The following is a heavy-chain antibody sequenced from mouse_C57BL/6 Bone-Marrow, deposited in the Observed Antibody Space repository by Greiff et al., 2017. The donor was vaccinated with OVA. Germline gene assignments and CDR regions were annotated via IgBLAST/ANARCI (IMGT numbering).Heavy chain of an antibody. J-gene: IGHJ3*01. CDR3: ARGGGFYYYGSSPWFAY. CDR2: INPNNGGT. Sequence: VQLQQSGPELVKPGASVKISCKASGYTFTDYYMNWVKQSHGKSLEWIGDINPNNGGTSYNQKFKGKATLTVAKSSSTAYMELRSLTSEDSAVYYCARGGGFYYYGSSPWFAYWGQGTLVTVSA. D-gene: IGHD1-1*01. CDR1: GYTFTDYY. V-gene: IGHV1-26*01.